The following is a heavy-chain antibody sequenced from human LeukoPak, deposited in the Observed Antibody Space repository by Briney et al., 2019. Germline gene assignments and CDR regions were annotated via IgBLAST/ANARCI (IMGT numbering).Heavy chain of an antibody. D-gene: IGHD6-13*01. CDR1: GFTFSSYS. J-gene: IGHJ4*02. CDR2: ISSSSSTI. V-gene: IGHV3-48*01. Sequence: PGGSLRLSCAASGFTFSSYSMNWVRQAPGKGLEWVSYISSSSSTIYYADSVKGRFTISRDNAKNSLYLQMNSLRAEDTAVYYCAKDKGSSWSAFDYWGQGTLVTVAS. CDR3: AKDKGSSWSAFDY.